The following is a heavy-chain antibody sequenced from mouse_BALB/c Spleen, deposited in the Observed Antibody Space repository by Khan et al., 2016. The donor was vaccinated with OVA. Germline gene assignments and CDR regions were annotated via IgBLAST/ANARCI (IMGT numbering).Heavy chain of an antibody. CDR3: TRGGYYGKSLFAY. CDR2: IYPGSGST. V-gene: IGHV1S22*01. CDR1: GYTFTSYW. D-gene: IGHD2-1*01. J-gene: IGHJ3*01. Sequence: LQQSGSELVRPGASVKLSCKASGYTFTSYWMHWVKQRHGQGLEWIGNIYPGSGSTNYDEMFKSKGTLTVDTSSSTAYMHLSSLTSEDSAVDYVTRGGYYGKSLFAYWGQGTLVTVSA.